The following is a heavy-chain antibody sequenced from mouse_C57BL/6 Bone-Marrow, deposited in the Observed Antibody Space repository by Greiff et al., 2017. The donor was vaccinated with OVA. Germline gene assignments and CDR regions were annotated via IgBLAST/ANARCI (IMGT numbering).Heavy chain of an antibody. CDR3: ARATGPFAY. CDR1: GFTFSDYG. CDR2: ISSGSSTI. Sequence: EVMLVESGGGLVKPGGSLKLSCAASGFTFSDYGMHWVRQAPEKGLEWVAYISSGSSTIYYADTVKGRFTISRDNAKNTMFLQVTSLRSEDTAMYGCARATGPFAYWGQGTLVTVSA. V-gene: IGHV5-17*01. J-gene: IGHJ3*01. D-gene: IGHD4-1*01.